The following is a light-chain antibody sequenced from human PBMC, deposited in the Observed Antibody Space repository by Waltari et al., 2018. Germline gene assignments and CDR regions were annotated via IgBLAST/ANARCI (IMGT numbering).Light chain of an antibody. CDR2: DAS. J-gene: IGKJ4*01. CDR1: QDISNF. V-gene: IGKV1-33*01. Sequence: IQVTQSPSSLSASVGDRVTFTCQANQDISNFLNWYQQKPGKAPKVLIYDASNLATGVPFRFSGDGSGTDFTFTISSLQPEDIATYYCQQYNNFPVTFGGGTKVEIK. CDR3: QQYNNFPVT.